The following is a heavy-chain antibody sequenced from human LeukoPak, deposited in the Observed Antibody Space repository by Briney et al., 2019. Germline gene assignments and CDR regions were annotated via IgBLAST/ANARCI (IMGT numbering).Heavy chain of an antibody. CDR3: ARFVRPARARKYAFDI. J-gene: IGHJ3*02. D-gene: IGHD2-21*01. V-gene: IGHV4-59*01. Sequence: PSETLSLTCTVSGGSISYNYWSWIRQPPGKGLEWIGYIYYSGSTNYNPSLKSRVTISVDTSKNQFSLKLSSVTAADTAVYYCARFVRPARARKYAFDIWGQGTMVTVSS. CDR2: IYYSGST. CDR1: GGSISYNY.